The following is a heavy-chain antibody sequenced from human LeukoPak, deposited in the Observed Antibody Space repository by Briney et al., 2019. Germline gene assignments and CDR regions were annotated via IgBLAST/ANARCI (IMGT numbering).Heavy chain of an antibody. V-gene: IGHV1-24*01. D-gene: IGHD3-10*01. CDR2: FDPEDGET. J-gene: IGHJ4*02. CDR3: ATEPPLCLGECHTEPLGY. CDR1: GYTLTELS. Sequence: ASVKVSCKVSGYTLTELSMHWVRQAPGKGLEWMGGFDPEDGETIYAQKFQGRVTMTEDTSTDTAYMELSSLRSEDTAVYYCATEPPLCLGECHTEPLGYWGQGTLVTVSS.